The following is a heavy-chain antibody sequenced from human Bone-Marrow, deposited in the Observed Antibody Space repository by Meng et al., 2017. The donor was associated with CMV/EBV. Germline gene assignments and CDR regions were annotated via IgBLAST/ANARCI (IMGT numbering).Heavy chain of an antibody. Sequence: ASVKVSCKASGYTFTSYYMHWVRQAPGQGLEWMGIINPSGGSTSYAQKFQGRVTMTRDTSTSTVYMELSSLRSEDTAVYYCARDRSITMIVVDYYYGMDVWGQGTTVTSP. V-gene: IGHV1-46*01. J-gene: IGHJ6*02. CDR3: ARDRSITMIVVDYYYGMDV. CDR1: GYTFTSYY. D-gene: IGHD3-22*01. CDR2: INPSGGST.